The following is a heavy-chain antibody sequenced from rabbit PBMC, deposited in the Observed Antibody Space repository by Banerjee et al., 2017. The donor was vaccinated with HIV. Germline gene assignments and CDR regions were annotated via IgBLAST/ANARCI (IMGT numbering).Heavy chain of an antibody. CDR1: GFSFNNKYV. V-gene: IGHV1S45*01. Sequence: QEQLEESGGDLVKPEGSLTLTCTASGFSFNNKYVMCWVRQAPGKGLEWIACINTSSGNTVYANWAKVRFTISKTASTTVTLQMTSLTAADTAINFCARDVAGVIGWNFGLWGPGTLVTVS. CDR2: INTSSGNT. J-gene: IGHJ6*01. D-gene: IGHD4-1*01. CDR3: ARDVAGVIGWNFGL.